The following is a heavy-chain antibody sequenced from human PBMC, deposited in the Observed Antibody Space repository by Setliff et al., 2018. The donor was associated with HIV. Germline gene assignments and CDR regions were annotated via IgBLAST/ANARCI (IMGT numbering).Heavy chain of an antibody. CDR1: GFTFSSYS. D-gene: IGHD2-15*01. J-gene: IGHJ5*02. V-gene: IGHV3-48*04. CDR3: ARGLGYCSGGSCSYNWFDP. CDR2: ISISGSGDST. Sequence: GSLRLSCAASGFTFSSYSMNWVRQAPGKGLEWVSYISISGSGDSTFYADSLKGRFTISRDNAKNSLYLQMNSLRAEDTAVYYCARGLGYCSGGSCSYNWFDPWGQGTLVTVSS.